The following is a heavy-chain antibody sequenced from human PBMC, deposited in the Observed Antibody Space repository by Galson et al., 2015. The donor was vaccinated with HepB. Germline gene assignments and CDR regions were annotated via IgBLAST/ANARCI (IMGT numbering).Heavy chain of an antibody. J-gene: IGHJ5*02. CDR2: ISGSGGST. Sequence: SLRLSCAASGFTFSSYAMSWVRQAPGKGLEWVSAISGSGGSTYYADSVKGRFTISRDNSKNTLYLQMNSLRAEDTAVYYCAKDRTPFYDYVWGSYRPFGNWFDPWGQGTLVTVSS. CDR3: AKDRTPFYDYVWGSYRPFGNWFDP. D-gene: IGHD3-16*02. CDR1: GFTFSSYA. V-gene: IGHV3-23*01.